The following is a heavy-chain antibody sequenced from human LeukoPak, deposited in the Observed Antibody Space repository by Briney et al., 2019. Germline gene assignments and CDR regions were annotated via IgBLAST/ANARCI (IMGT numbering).Heavy chain of an antibody. CDR3: ARGSELDPMDAFDI. D-gene: IGHD3-10*01. CDR1: GFTFSSYS. Sequence: GGSLRLSCAASGFTFSSYSMNWVRQAPGKGLEWVSYISSSSSTIYYADSVKGRFTISRDNAKNSLYLQMNILRAEDTAVYYCARGSELDPMDAFDIWGQGTMVTVSS. CDR2: ISSSSSTI. J-gene: IGHJ3*02. V-gene: IGHV3-48*04.